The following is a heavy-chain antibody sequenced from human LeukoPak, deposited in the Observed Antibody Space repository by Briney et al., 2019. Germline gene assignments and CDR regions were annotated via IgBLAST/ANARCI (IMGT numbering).Heavy chain of an antibody. Sequence: SETLSLTCTVSGGSISSSSYYWGWIRQPPGKGLEWIGSIYYSGSAYYNPSLTGRVTISIDTPKKQFSLKLSSVTAADTAVYYCARENYYNTSGVTDYWGQGTLVTVSS. J-gene: IGHJ4*02. CDR1: GGSISSSSYY. V-gene: IGHV4-39*07. CDR3: ARENYYNTSGVTDY. CDR2: IYYSGSA. D-gene: IGHD3-22*01.